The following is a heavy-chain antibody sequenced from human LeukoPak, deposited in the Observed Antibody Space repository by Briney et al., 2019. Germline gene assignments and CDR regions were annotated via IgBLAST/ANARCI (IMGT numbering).Heavy chain of an antibody. D-gene: IGHD3-10*01. CDR1: GFTFSGFE. J-gene: IGHJ6*02. Sequence: GGSLRLSCAASGFTFSGFEMNWVRQAPGKGLEWVSYISPGGSTIYYADSVKGRFTISRDNAKNSLYLQMNSLRAEDTAVYYCARDIGYYGSGSYYNRKIYYYYYYGMDVWGQGTTVTVSS. CDR2: ISPGGSTI. V-gene: IGHV3-48*03. CDR3: ARDIGYYGSGSYYNRKIYYYYYYGMDV.